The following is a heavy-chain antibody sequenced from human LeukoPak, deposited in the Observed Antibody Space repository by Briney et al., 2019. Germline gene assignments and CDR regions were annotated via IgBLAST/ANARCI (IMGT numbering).Heavy chain of an antibody. CDR3: ARISDGYNL. Sequence: SETLSLTCTVSGGSISSYYWSWIRQPPGKGLEWIGYIYYSGSTNYNPSLKSRVTISVDTSKNQSSLKLSSVTVADTAVYYCARISDGYNLWGQGTLVTVSS. D-gene: IGHD5-24*01. J-gene: IGHJ5*02. V-gene: IGHV4-59*01. CDR1: GGSISSYY. CDR2: IYYSGST.